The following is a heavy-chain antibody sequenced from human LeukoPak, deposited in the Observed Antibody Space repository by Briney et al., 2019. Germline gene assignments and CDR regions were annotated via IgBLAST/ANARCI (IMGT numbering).Heavy chain of an antibody. D-gene: IGHD2-21*01. CDR1: GFTFGDYA. V-gene: IGHV3-49*03. Sequence: GGSLRLSCTASGFTFGDYAMSWFRQAPGKGLEWVGFIRSKAYGGTTEYAASVKGRFTISRDDSKSIAYLQMNSLKTEDTAVYYCTRVSGEDYYYYMDVWGKGTTVTVSS. J-gene: IGHJ6*03. CDR3: TRVSGEDYYYYMDV. CDR2: IRSKAYGGTT.